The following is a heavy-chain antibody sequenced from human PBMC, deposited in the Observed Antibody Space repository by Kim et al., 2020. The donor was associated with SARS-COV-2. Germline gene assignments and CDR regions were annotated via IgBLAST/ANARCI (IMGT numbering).Heavy chain of an antibody. J-gene: IGHJ4*02. Sequence: GGSLRLSCAASGFTFSSYAMSWVRQAPGKGLDWVSAISGSGGSTYYADSVKGRFTISRDNSKDTLYLQMNSLRAEDTAVYYCVKAAGYSYGSYYFDYWGQGTLVTVSS. CDR3: VKAAGYSYGSYYFDY. D-gene: IGHD5-18*01. V-gene: IGHV3-23*01. CDR2: ISGSGGST. CDR1: GFTFSSYA.